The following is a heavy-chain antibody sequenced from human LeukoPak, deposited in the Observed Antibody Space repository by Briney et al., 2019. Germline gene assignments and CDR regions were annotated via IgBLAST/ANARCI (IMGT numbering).Heavy chain of an antibody. J-gene: IGHJ4*02. D-gene: IGHD6-13*01. Sequence: GGSLRLSCAASGFTFSSYTMNWVRQAPGKGLEWVSSISSASSYIYYVDSVKGRFTISRDNAKNSLYLQINSLRAEDTAVYYCARQQRVFDYWGQGTLVTVSS. CDR1: GFTFSSYT. CDR3: ARQQRVFDY. V-gene: IGHV3-21*04. CDR2: ISSASSYI.